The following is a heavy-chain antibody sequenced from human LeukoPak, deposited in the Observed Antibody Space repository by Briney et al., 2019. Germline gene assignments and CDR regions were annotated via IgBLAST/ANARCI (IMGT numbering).Heavy chain of an antibody. D-gene: IGHD3-22*01. CDR2: INDYTGNI. Sequence: SETLSLTCDVFGGSFTDYFWTWIRQSPGKGLEWMGEINDYTGNINYKPSLNGRVSISLEKSKNQFSLELRSVTAADTAVYYCARGRMAKIVVVHSFHYGMEVWGQGTTVTVSS. CDR1: GGSFTDYF. CDR3: ARGRMAKIVVVHSFHYGMEV. J-gene: IGHJ6*02. V-gene: IGHV4-34*01.